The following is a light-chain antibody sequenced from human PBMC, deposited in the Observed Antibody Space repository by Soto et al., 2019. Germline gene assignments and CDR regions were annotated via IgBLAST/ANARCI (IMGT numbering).Light chain of an antibody. Sequence: DIHMTQSPSSLSASLLYRVTITCXTSQNIYNSLNWYQQKAGRAPAVLIYGASNLQGGVPLRFSGSGSGTDFTLTISGLQPEDSATYYCQESRSALWGTCGQGTKVDI. J-gene: IGKJ1*01. CDR1: QNIYNS. CDR3: QESRSALWGT. V-gene: IGKV1-39*01. CDR2: GAS.